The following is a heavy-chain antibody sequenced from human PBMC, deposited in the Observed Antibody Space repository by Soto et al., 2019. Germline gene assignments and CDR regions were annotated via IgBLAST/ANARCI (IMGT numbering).Heavy chain of an antibody. CDR1: GYTFTSYG. Sequence: QVQLVQSGAEVKKPGASVKVSCKASGYTFTSYGISWVRQAPGQGLEGMGWISAYNGNRNYAQKLQGRVTMTTDTSTSTAYMELRSLRSDDTAVYYCAKTSTAMLPGQIDYWGQGTLVTVSS. D-gene: IGHD5-18*01. CDR2: ISAYNGNR. V-gene: IGHV1-18*01. J-gene: IGHJ4*02. CDR3: AKTSTAMLPGQIDY.